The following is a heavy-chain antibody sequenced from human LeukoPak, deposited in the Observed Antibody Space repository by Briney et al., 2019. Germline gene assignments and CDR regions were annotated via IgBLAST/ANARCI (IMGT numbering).Heavy chain of an antibody. D-gene: IGHD2-8*01. CDR3: ARDLIQGADV. CDR1: GYTFTSYY. CDR2: INPSGGST. Sequence: ASVKVSCKAPGYTFTSYYMHWVRQAPGQGLEWMGIINPSGGSTSYAQKLQGRVTMTTDTSTSTAYMELRSLRSDDTAVYYCARDLIQGADVWGKGTTVTVSS. J-gene: IGHJ6*04. V-gene: IGHV1-46*01.